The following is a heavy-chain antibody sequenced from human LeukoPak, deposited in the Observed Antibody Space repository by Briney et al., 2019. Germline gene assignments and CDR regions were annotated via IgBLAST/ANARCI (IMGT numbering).Heavy chain of an antibody. CDR3: ARWFGESQDAYYYYYGMDV. CDR1: GGSISSSSYY. J-gene: IGHJ6*02. V-gene: IGHV4-39*01. Sequence: SETLSLTCTVSGGSISSSSYYWGWIRQPPGKGLEWIGSIYYSGSTYYNPSLKSRVTISVDTSKNQFSLKLSSVTAADTAVYYCARWFGESQDAYYYYYGMDVWGQGTTVTVSS. CDR2: IYYSGST. D-gene: IGHD3-10*01.